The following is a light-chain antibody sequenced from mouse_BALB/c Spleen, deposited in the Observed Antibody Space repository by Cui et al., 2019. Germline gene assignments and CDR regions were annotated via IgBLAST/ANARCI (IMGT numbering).Light chain of an antibody. V-gene: IGKV4-78*01. CDR1: SSVSSSY. Sequence: HIVLTQSPAIMSASPGEKVTMTCSARSSVSSSYLYWYQQKPGSSPKLWIYSTSNLASGVPARFSGSGSGTSYSLTISSMEAEDAATFYCQQYSVYPSTFGAGTKLELK. J-gene: IGKJ5*01. CDR2: STS. CDR3: QQYSVYPST.